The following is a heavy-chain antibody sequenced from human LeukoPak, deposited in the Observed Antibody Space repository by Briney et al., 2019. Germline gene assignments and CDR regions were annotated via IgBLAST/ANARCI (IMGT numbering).Heavy chain of an antibody. Sequence: SGPTLVKPTPTLTLTCTFSGFSLSTSGVGVGWIRQPPGKALEWLALIYWNDDKRYSPSLKSRLTITKDTSKNQVVLTMTNMDPVDTATYYCAQLTYYYDSSGYWYWFDPWGQGTLVTVSS. CDR2: IYWNDDK. CDR1: GFSLSTSGVG. D-gene: IGHD3-22*01. V-gene: IGHV2-5*01. CDR3: AQLTYYYDSSGYWYWFDP. J-gene: IGHJ5*02.